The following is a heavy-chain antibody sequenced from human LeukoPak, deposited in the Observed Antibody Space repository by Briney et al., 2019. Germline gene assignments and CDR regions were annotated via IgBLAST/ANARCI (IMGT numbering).Heavy chain of an antibody. CDR3: ARRGNIGWYSDF. D-gene: IGHD4-23*01. V-gene: IGHV5-51*01. CDR1: GYSFTTYW. CDR2: IYPVDSDT. Sequence: GESLKISCKGSGYSFTTYWIGWVRQMPGKGREWMGVIYPVDSDTRYSQSFQGQLTISADKSISTAYLQWSSVKASDTAVYYCARRGNIGWYSDFWGQGTLVTVSS. J-gene: IGHJ4*02.